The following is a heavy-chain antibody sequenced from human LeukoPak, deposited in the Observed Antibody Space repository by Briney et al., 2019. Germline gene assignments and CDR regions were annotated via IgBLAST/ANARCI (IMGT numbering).Heavy chain of an antibody. Sequence: SETLSLTCTVSGGSISSSSYYWGWIRQPPGKGLEWIGSIYYSGSTYYNPSLKSRVTISVDTSKNQFSLKLSSVTAADTAVYYCARHRGYCSSTSCSLKAYYYYYMDVWGKGTTVTVSS. CDR2: IYYSGST. D-gene: IGHD2-2*01. CDR3: ARHRGYCSSTSCSLKAYYYYYMDV. J-gene: IGHJ6*03. CDR1: GGSISSSSYY. V-gene: IGHV4-39*01.